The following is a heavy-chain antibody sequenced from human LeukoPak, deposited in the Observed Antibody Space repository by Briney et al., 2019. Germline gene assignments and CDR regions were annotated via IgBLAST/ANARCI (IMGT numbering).Heavy chain of an antibody. Sequence: PSETLSLTCTVSGGSISSYYWSWIRQPPGKGLEWIGYIYYSGSTNYNPSLKSRVTISVDTSKNQFSLKLSSVTAADTAVYYCARERIPGRAHYYYYMDVWGKGTTVTISS. CDR2: IYYSGST. V-gene: IGHV4-59*12. J-gene: IGHJ6*03. CDR1: GGSISSYY. CDR3: ARERIPGRAHYYYYMDV.